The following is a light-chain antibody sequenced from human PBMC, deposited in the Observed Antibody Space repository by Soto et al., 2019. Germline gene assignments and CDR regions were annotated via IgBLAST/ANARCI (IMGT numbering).Light chain of an antibody. CDR2: DVS. V-gene: IGLV2-14*01. Sequence: QSVLTLPASVSGSPGQSITISCTGTSRDVGGYNYVSWYQQHPGRAPKLMIYDVSNRPSGVSNRFSGSKSGNTASLTISALQAEAEPDYYCSSYTSSSVVFGGGTQLTVL. CDR3: SSYTSSSVV. CDR1: SRDVGGYNY. J-gene: IGLJ2*01.